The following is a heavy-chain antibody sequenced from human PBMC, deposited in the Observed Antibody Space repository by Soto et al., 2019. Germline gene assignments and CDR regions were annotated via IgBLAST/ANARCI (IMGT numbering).Heavy chain of an antibody. J-gene: IGHJ4*02. CDR2: IWYDGSNK. CDR1: GFTFSSYG. Sequence: GGSLRLSCAASGFTFSSYGMHWVRQAPGKGLEWVAVIWYDGSNKYYADSVKGRFTISRDNSKNTLYLQMNSLRAEDTAVYYCATRVIPPYYHSSGSYFYGYWGQGTLVTVSS. V-gene: IGHV3-33*01. D-gene: IGHD3-22*01. CDR3: ATRVIPPYYHSSGSYFYGY.